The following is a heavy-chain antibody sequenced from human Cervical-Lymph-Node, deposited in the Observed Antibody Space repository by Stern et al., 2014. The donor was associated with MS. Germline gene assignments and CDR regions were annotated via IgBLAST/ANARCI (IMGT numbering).Heavy chain of an antibody. V-gene: IGHV3-74*01. Sequence: EDQLVASGGGLVQPGGSLRLSCAASGFNVSNYWMHWVRQGPEKGLEWVSRSNSDGSSTSYAASVKGRFIISRDNAKNTLNLQMNSLRAEDTAAYYCVRDTYDMSFLLGWTGGMDVWGQGTTVTVSS. CDR1: GFNVSNYW. CDR3: VRDTYDMSFLLGWTGGMDV. J-gene: IGHJ6*02. CDR2: SNSDGSST. D-gene: IGHD3-3*02.